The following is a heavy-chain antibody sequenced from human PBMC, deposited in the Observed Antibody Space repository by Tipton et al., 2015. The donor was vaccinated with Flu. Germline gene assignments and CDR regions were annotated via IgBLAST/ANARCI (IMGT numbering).Heavy chain of an antibody. V-gene: IGHV3-49*04. Sequence: RSLRLSCTASGFTFGDYAMSWVRQAPGKGLEWVGFIRSKAYGGTTEYAASVKGRFTISRDDSKSIAYLQMNSLKTEDTAVYYCIRDDYYYDSSGYSNWGQGTLVTVSS. CDR3: IRDDYYYDSSGYSN. D-gene: IGHD3-22*01. CDR2: IRSKAYGGTT. J-gene: IGHJ4*02. CDR1: GFTFGDYA.